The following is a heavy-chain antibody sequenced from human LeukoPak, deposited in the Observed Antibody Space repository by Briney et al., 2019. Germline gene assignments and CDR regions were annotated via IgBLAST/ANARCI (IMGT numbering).Heavy chain of an antibody. CDR2: ISYDGSNK. CDR3: ARDMREQQWLVRIKLPDY. J-gene: IGHJ4*02. Sequence: PGGSLTLSCAASGFTFSSYAMHWVRQAPGQGLEWVAVISYDGSNKSYADSVKGRFTTSRDNSKNTLYLQMNSLRAEDTAVYYCARDMREQQWLVRIKLPDYWGQGTLVTVSS. CDR1: GFTFSSYA. D-gene: IGHD6-19*01. V-gene: IGHV3-30*04.